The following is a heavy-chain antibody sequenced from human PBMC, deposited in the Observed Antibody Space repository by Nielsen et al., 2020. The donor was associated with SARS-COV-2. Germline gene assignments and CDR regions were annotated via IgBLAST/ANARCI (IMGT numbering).Heavy chain of an antibody. J-gene: IGHJ4*02. Sequence: ASVKVSCKASGYTFTSYAMHWVRQAPGQRLEWMGWINAGNGNTKYSQKFQGRVTITRDTSASTAYMELSSLRSEDTAVYYCATDRADMTVTTGYWGQGTLVTVSS. D-gene: IGHD4-17*01. CDR2: INAGNGNT. CDR1: GYTFTSYA. CDR3: ATDRADMTVTTGY. V-gene: IGHV1-3*01.